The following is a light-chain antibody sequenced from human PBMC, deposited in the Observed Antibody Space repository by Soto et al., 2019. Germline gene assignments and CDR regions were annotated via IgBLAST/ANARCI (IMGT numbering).Light chain of an antibody. CDR3: QQSFSSRWT. CDR2: AAS. V-gene: IGKV1-39*01. CDR1: GTISTY. J-gene: IGKJ1*01. Sequence: DVQMTQSPSSLSASVGDRVTITCRASGTISTYLNWYRQKPGKAPELLLYAASSLQSGVPSRFSGSGSGTDFTLTISSLQPADFATYYCQQSFSSRWTFGQGTKVDIK.